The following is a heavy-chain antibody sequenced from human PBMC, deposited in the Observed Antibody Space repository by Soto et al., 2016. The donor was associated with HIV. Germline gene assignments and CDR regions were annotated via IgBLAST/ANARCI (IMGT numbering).Heavy chain of an antibody. Sequence: QVQLVQSGAEVKKPGASVKVSCKASGYTFTAYYVHWVRQAPGQGLEWMGWINPKSGGTNYAQKFQGRVTMTRDTSISTAYMELSRLTSDDSAVYYCARGAPAEYRYFDYWGQGTLVTVSS. J-gene: IGHJ4*02. CDR1: GYTFTAYY. CDR2: INPKSGGT. CDR3: ARGAPAEYRYFDY. D-gene: IGHD6-6*01. V-gene: IGHV1-2*02.